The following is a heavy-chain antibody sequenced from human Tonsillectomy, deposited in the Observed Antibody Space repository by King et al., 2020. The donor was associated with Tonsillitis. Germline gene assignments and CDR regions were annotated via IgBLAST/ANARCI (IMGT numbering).Heavy chain of an antibody. V-gene: IGHV1-46*01. CDR2: INTSGGST. CDR3: ARVYYGSGPYANLNYYGMDV. CDR1: GYTFTTYY. J-gene: IGHJ6*02. Sequence: MQLVQSGAEVKKPGASVKVSCKASGYTFTTYYMHWVRQAPGQGLEWMGMINTSGGSTSYAQKFQGRVTMTRDTSTSTVYMELSSLRFEDTAVYYCARVYYGSGPYANLNYYGMDVWGQGTTVTVSS. D-gene: IGHD3-10*01.